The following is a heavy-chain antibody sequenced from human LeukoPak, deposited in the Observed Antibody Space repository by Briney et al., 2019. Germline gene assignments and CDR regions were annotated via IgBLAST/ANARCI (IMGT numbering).Heavy chain of an antibody. D-gene: IGHD6-19*01. CDR3: ARGRVSSGWTIYYYYYYGMDV. J-gene: IGHJ6*02. Sequence: ASVKVSCKASGYTFTSYDINWVRQAPGQGLEWMGWMNPNSGNTGYAQKFQGRVTMTRNTSISTAYMELSSLRSEDTAVYYCARGRVSSGWTIYYYYYYGMDVWGQGTTVTVSS. CDR1: GYTFTSYD. V-gene: IGHV1-8*01. CDR2: MNPNSGNT.